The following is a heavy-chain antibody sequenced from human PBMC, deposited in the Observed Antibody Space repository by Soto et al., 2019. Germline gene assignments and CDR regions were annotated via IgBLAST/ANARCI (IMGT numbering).Heavy chain of an antibody. J-gene: IGHJ4*02. CDR3: ARAPSWLVQDY. Sequence: AETLSLTCTVSGGSISSYYWSWIRQPPGKGLEWIGYIYYSGSTNYNPSLKSRVTISVDTSKNQFSLKLSSVTAADTAVYYCARAPSWLVQDYWGQGTLVTVSS. D-gene: IGHD3-9*01. CDR1: GGSISSYY. CDR2: IYYSGST. V-gene: IGHV4-59*01.